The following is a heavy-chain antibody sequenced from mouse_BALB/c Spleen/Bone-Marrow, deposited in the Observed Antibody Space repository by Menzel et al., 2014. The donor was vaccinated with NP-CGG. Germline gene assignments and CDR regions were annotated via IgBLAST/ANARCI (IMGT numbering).Heavy chain of an antibody. V-gene: IGHV14-3*02. CDR1: GFNIKDTY. CDR3: ARDYGGAAWFAF. Sequence: VQLQQPGAELVKPGASVKLSYTASGFNIKDTYIHWVKQRPEQGLEWIGGIDPANGNTKYDPKFQGKATITADTSSSAGYLQLSGVTSLNTLVYYCARDYGGAAWFAFWGPKTLVSVSA. D-gene: IGHD1-1*02. J-gene: IGHJ3*01. CDR2: IDPANGNT.